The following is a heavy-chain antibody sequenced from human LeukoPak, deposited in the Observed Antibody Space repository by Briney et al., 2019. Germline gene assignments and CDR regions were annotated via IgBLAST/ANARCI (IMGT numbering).Heavy chain of an antibody. CDR2: IYHSGGS. D-gene: IGHD3-22*01. CDR3: ATAVVITPFGY. Sequence: SETLSLTCAVSGYSISSGYYWGWIRQSPGTGLEWIGSIYHSGGSYYNPSLKSRVTISEDTSKNQFSLKLSSMSAADTAVYYCATAVVITPFGYWGQGILVTVSS. V-gene: IGHV4-38-2*01. J-gene: IGHJ4*02. CDR1: GYSISSGYY.